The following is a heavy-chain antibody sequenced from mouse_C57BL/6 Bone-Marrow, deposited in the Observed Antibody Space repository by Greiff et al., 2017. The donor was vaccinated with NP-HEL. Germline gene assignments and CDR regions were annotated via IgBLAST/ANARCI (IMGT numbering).Heavy chain of an antibody. Sequence: VQLQQSGAELARPGASVKLSCKASGYTFTSYGISWVKQRTGQGLEWIGEIYPRSGNTYYNEKFKGKATLTADKSSSTAYMELRSLTSEDSAVYFCARDWITTVVACWYFDVWGTGTTVTVSS. D-gene: IGHD1-1*01. V-gene: IGHV1-81*01. J-gene: IGHJ1*03. CDR2: IYPRSGNT. CDR3: ARDWITTVVACWYFDV. CDR1: GYTFTSYG.